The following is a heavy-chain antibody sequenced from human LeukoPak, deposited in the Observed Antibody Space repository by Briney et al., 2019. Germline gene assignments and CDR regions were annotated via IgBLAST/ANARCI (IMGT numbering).Heavy chain of an antibody. CDR2: ISGYNGNT. Sequence: ASVKVSCKASGYTFTSYGISWVRQAPGQGLEWMGWISGYNGNTNYVQKLQGRVTMTTDTSTSTAYMELRSLRSDDTAVYYCARRISYYGSGSVYYFDYWGQETLVTVSS. J-gene: IGHJ4*02. CDR3: ARRISYYGSGSVYYFDY. CDR1: GYTFTSYG. V-gene: IGHV1-18*01. D-gene: IGHD3-10*01.